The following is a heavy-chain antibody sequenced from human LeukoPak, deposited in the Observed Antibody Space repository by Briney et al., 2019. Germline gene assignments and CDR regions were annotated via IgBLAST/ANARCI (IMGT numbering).Heavy chain of an antibody. CDR3: ARALIRTTIFGVVTDYGMDV. Sequence: TGGSLRLSCAASEFSLINAWMSWVRQAPGKGLEWVSSISSSSSYINYADSVKGRFTISRDNAKNSLYLQMNSLRAEDTAVYYCARALIRTTIFGVVTDYGMDVWGQGTTVTVSS. CDR2: ISSSSSYI. V-gene: IGHV3-21*01. D-gene: IGHD3-3*01. J-gene: IGHJ6*02. CDR1: EFSLINAW.